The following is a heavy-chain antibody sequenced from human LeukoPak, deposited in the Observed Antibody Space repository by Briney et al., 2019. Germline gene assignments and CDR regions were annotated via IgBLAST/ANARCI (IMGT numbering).Heavy chain of an antibody. J-gene: IGHJ4*02. CDR1: GYTLTAYY. D-gene: IGHD2-2*01. V-gene: IGHV1-2*02. Sequence: ASVKVSCKASGYTLTAYYIHWVRQAPGQGLEWMGWIDPNSGGTKYAQKFQGRVTMTRDTSINTAYMELSRLRSDDTAMYYCATSPAAKVDYWGQGTLVTVSS. CDR3: ATSPAAKVDY. CDR2: IDPNSGGT.